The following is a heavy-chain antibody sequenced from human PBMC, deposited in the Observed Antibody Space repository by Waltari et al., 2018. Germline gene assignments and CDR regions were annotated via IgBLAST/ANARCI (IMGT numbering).Heavy chain of an antibody. CDR2: ITSSSTSK. D-gene: IGHD3-10*01. CDR1: GFPFSSSS. CDR3: ATYIQRGPDF. Sequence: EVQLVESGGGLVKPGGSLRLSCAASGFPFSSSSMNWVRQAPGKGLEWVSHITSSSTSKLYADSVEGRFTISRDNAKNSLYLQMDSLRADDTAVYYCATYIQRGPDFWGQGTLVTVSS. J-gene: IGHJ4*02. V-gene: IGHV3-48*04.